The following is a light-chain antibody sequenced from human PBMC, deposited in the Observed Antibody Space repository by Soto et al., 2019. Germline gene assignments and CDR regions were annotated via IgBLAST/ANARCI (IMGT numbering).Light chain of an antibody. J-gene: IGLJ2*01. CDR1: TGAVTSGHH. CDR3: LLYYGDTRV. Sequence: AVVTQEPSLTVSPGGTVTLTCASSTGAVTSGHHPNWFQQKPGQAPRSLIYSTINKHSWTPARFSGSLLGARAALTLSGVQPEDEAEYYCLLYYGDTRVFGGGTKLTVL. V-gene: IGLV7-43*01. CDR2: STI.